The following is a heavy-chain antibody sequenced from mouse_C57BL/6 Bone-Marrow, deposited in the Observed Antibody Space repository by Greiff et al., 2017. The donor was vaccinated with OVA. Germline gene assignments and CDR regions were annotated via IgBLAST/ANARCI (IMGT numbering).Heavy chain of an antibody. V-gene: IGHV1-64*01. J-gene: IGHJ4*01. D-gene: IGHD3-1*01. CDR1: GYTFTSYW. CDR3: ASFVTARATRGVYEAMDY. Sequence: QVQLQQPGAELVKPGASVKLSCKASGYTFTSYWMHWVKQRPGQGLEWIGMIHPNSGSTNYNEKFKSKATLTVDKSSSTAYMQLSSLTSEDSAVYYCASFVTARATRGVYEAMDYWGQGTAVTVSA. CDR2: IHPNSGST.